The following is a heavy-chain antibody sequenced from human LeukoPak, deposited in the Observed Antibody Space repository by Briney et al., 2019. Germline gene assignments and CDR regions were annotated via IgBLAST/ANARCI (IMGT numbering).Heavy chain of an antibody. CDR2: IYYSGST. Sequence: PSETLSLTCTVSGGSISSSSYYWGWIRQPPGKGLEWIGGIYYSGSTNYNPSLKSRVTISVDTSKNQFSLKLTSVTAADTAVYYCARTTEGGYTYGYFYYYYMDVWGKGTTVTISS. D-gene: IGHD5-18*01. J-gene: IGHJ6*03. CDR3: ARTTEGGYTYGYFYYYYMDV. V-gene: IGHV4-39*07. CDR1: GGSISSSSYY.